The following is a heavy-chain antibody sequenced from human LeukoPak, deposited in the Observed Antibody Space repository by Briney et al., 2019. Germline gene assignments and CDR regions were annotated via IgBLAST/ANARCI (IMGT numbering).Heavy chain of an antibody. CDR2: IYYSGST. Sequence: PSETLSLTCTVSGGSISSYYWSWIRQPPGKGLEWIGYIYYSGSTNYNPSLKSRVTISVDTSNNQFSLKLSSVTAADTAVYYCAGAGYFDWLLAPQTPAFDIWGQGTMVTVSS. D-gene: IGHD3-9*01. V-gene: IGHV4-59*08. CDR1: GGSISSYY. CDR3: AGAGYFDWLLAPQTPAFDI. J-gene: IGHJ3*02.